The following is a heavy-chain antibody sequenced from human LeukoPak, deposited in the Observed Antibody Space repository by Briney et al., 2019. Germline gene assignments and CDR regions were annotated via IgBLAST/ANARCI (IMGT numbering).Heavy chain of an antibody. CDR2: IYYSGST. CDR1: GGSISSSNW. CDR3: ARSPSLSGSYLGVLSWFDP. V-gene: IGHV4-4*02. D-gene: IGHD3-10*01. Sequence: PSGTLSLTCAVSGGSISSSNWWSWVRQPPGKGLEWIGYIYYSGSTNYNPSLKSRVAMSVDTSKNQFSLKLSSVTAADTAVYYCARSPSLSGSYLGVLSWFDPWGQGTLVTVSS. J-gene: IGHJ5*02.